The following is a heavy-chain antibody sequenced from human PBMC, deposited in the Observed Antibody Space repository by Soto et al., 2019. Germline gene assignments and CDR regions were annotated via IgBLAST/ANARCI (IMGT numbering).Heavy chain of an antibody. J-gene: IGHJ5*02. V-gene: IGHV3-7*03. CDR3: AREIILDRKLELLHYWFDP. Sequence: GGSLRLSCAASGFTFSNYWMTWVRQAPGKGLEWVANIIKDGSEKSYVDSVKGRFSISRDNAKNSLYLEMNSLRVEDTAVYYCAREIILDRKLELLHYWFDPWGQGTLVTVSS. CDR1: GFTFSNYW. D-gene: IGHD1-7*01. CDR2: IIKDGSEK.